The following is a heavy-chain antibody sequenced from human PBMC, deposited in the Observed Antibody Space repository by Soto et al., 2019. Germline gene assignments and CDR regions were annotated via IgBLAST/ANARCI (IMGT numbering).Heavy chain of an antibody. J-gene: IGHJ4*02. CDR1: GGSISSSSYY. V-gene: IGHV4-39*01. CDR3: AIQNFYYSEYFDY. D-gene: IGHD4-4*01. CDR2: IHYSGST. Sequence: HLQLQESGPGLVKPSETLSLTCTVSGGSISSSSYYWGWIRQPPGKGLEWIGTIHYSGSTYYNPPPKSRVTMSADTSKNQFSRKLSSVTAANTAMYYCAIQNFYYSEYFDYWGQGGLVTVSS.